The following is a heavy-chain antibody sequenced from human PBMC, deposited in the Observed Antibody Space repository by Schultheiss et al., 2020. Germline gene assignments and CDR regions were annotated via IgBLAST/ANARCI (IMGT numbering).Heavy chain of an antibody. Sequence: GGSLRLSCAASGFTFSSYDMHWVRQATGKGLEWVSAIGTAGDPYYPGSVKGRFTISRDDSRNTLYLQMNSLRAEDTALYYCAKRGGTGYNHFDHWGQGALVTVSS. D-gene: IGHD3-9*01. CDR1: GFTFSSYD. CDR3: AKRGGTGYNHFDH. V-gene: IGHV3-13*05. J-gene: IGHJ4*02. CDR2: IGTAGDP.